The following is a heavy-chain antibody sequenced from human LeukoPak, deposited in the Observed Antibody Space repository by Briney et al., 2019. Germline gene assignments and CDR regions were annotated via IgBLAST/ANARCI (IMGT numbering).Heavy chain of an antibody. CDR3: AKDQARRQLGYYYYMDV. D-gene: IGHD6-13*01. CDR2: IRYDGSNK. CDR1: GFTFSSYG. V-gene: IGHV3-30*02. J-gene: IGHJ6*03. Sequence: GGSLRLSCAASGFTFSSYGMHWVRQAPGKGLEWVAFIRYDGSNKYYADSVKGRFTISRDSSKNTLYPQMNSLRAEDTAVYYCAKDQARRQLGYYYYMDVWGKGTTVTVSS.